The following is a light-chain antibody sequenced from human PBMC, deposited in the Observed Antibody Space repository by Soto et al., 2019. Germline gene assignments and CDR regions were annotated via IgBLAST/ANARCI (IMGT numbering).Light chain of an antibody. J-gene: IGKJ1*01. CDR2: DAS. CDR1: QGISSA. V-gene: IGKV1-13*02. Sequence: AIQLTQSPSSLSASVGDRVTITCRASQGISSALAWYQQKPGKAPKLLIYDASSLESGVPSRFSGSGSGTDFTLTISSLQPEDFATYYCQQFNSFPWTFGQGTEVEIK. CDR3: QQFNSFPWT.